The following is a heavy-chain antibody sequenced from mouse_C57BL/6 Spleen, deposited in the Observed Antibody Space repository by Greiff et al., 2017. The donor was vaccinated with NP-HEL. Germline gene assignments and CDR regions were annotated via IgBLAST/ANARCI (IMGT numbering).Heavy chain of an antibody. V-gene: IGHV5-16*01. CDR3: ARDETGRGFAY. D-gene: IGHD1-1*02. CDR1: GFTFSDYY. J-gene: IGHJ3*01. CDR2: INYDGSST. Sequence: DVKLVESEGGLVQPGSSMKLSCTASGFTFSDYYMAWVRQVPEKGLEWVANINYDGSSTYYLDSLKSRFIISRDNAKNILYLQMSSLKSEDTATYYCARDETGRGFAYWGQGTLVTVSA.